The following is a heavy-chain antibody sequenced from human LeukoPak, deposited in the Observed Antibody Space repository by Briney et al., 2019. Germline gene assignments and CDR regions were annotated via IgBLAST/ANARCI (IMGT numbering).Heavy chain of an antibody. D-gene: IGHD1-14*01. V-gene: IGHV3-7*01. J-gene: IGHJ4*02. CDR2: IKEDGSET. CDR3: GRDSFETDIDY. CDR1: GFTFSTYW. Sequence: GGSLRLSCAASGFTFSTYWMSWVPQAPGKGLEWVANIKEDGSETYHVDSLRGRFTISRDNLKNSLYLQINSLRAEDTAVYYCGRDSFETDIDYWGQGTLVTVSS.